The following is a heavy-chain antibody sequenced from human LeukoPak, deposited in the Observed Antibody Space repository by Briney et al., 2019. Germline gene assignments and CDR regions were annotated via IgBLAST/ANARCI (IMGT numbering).Heavy chain of an antibody. Sequence: SVKASCKASGGTFSSYAISWVRQAPGQGLEWMGRIIPIFGTADYAQKFQGRVTITTDESTSTAYMELSSLRSEDTAVYDCARAGSLSVPAYNWFDPWGQGTLVTVSS. J-gene: IGHJ5*02. CDR1: GGTFSSYA. V-gene: IGHV1-69*05. CDR2: IIPIFGTA. D-gene: IGHD3-10*01. CDR3: ARAGSLSVPAYNWFDP.